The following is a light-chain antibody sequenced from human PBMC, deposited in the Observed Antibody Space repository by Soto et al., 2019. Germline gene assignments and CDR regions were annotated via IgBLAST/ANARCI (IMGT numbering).Light chain of an antibody. J-gene: IGLJ2*01. V-gene: IGLV2-14*03. CDR1: SSDVGGYNY. CDR2: DVS. Sequence: QSALTQPASVSASPGQSITISCTGTSSDVGGYNYVSWYQQHPGKVPKLVIYDVSNRPSGVSNRISGSKSGNMASLTISGLQAEDEADYYCSSYTTSSTLVFGGGTKLTVL. CDR3: SSYTTSSTLV.